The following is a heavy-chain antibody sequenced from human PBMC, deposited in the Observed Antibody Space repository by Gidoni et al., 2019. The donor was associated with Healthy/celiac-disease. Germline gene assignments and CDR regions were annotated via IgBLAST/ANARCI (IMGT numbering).Heavy chain of an antibody. Sequence: QVQLQESGPGLVKPSETLSLTCTVSGGSISSYYWSWIRQPPGKGLEWIGYSYYSGSTNYNPSLKSRVTISVDTSKNQFSLKLSSVTAADTAVYYCARYRTGTWYFDYWGQGTLVTVSS. CDR2: SYYSGST. D-gene: IGHD1-20*01. CDR3: ARYRTGTWYFDY. CDR1: GGSISSYY. J-gene: IGHJ4*02. V-gene: IGHV4-59*01.